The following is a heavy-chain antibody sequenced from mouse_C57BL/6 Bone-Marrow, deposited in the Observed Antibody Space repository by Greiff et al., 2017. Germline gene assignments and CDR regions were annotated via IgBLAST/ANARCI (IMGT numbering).Heavy chain of an antibody. J-gene: IGHJ2*01. D-gene: IGHD1-1*01. Sequence: VQLQQSGAELVRPGTSVKVSCKASGYAFTNYLIEWVKQRPGQGLEWIGVINPGSGGTNYNEKFKGKATLTADKSSSTAYMQLSSLTSEDSAVYFCARVTTVVAIDCWGQGTTLTVSS. CDR3: ARVTTVVAIDC. CDR2: INPGSGGT. CDR1: GYAFTNYL. V-gene: IGHV1-54*01.